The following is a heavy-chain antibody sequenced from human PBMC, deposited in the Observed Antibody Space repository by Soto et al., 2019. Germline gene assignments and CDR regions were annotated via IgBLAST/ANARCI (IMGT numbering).Heavy chain of an antibody. V-gene: IGHV3-13*01. CDR3: ARISRAAAGTGGYYGMDV. CDR1: GFTFSSYD. J-gene: IGHJ6*02. CDR2: IGTAGDT. D-gene: IGHD6-13*01. Sequence: PGGSLRLSCAASGFTFSSYDMHWVRQATGKGLEWVSAIGTAGDTYYPGSVKGRFTISRENAKNSLYLQMNSLRAEDTAVYYCARISRAAAGTGGYYGMDVWGQGTTVPVSS.